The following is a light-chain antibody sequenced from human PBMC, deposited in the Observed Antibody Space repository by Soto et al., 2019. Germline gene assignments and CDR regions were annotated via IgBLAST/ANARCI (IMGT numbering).Light chain of an antibody. Sequence: EIVLTQSPATLSLSPGERATLSCRASQSVSSYLAWYQQKPGQALRLLIYDAFNRATGIPARFSGSGSGTDFTLTISSLEPEDFAVYDCQQRSNWPPYTFGQGTKLEIK. CDR2: DAF. V-gene: IGKV3-11*01. CDR1: QSVSSY. CDR3: QQRSNWPPYT. J-gene: IGKJ2*01.